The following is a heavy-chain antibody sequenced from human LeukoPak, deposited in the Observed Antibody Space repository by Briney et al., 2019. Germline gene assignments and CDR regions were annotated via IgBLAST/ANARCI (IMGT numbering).Heavy chain of an antibody. CDR2: ISGSGGST. V-gene: IGHV3-23*01. CDR1: GFTFSSYA. Sequence: GGSLRLSCAASGFTFSSYAISWVRQAPGKGLEWVSAISGSGGSTYYADSVKGRFTISRDNSKNTLYLQMNSLRAEDTAVYYCARSITMIVVVIRGRGYYFDYWGQGTLVTVSS. CDR3: ARSITMIVVVIRGRGYYFDY. D-gene: IGHD3-22*01. J-gene: IGHJ4*02.